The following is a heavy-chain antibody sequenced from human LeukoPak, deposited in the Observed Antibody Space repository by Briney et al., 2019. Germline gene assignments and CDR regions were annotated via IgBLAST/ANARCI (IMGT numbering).Heavy chain of an antibody. J-gene: IGHJ3*02. CDR1: GFSLSTYW. CDR2: ISSDGSTT. CDR3: AGEEAPKEGDDAFDI. Sequence: GGSLRLSCAASGFSLSTYWMHWVRQAPGKGLVWVSRISSDGSTTNYAASVKGRFTISRDNARNTLYLQMNSLRAEDTALYYCAGEEAPKEGDDAFDIWGQGTMVTVSS. V-gene: IGHV3-74*01. D-gene: IGHD3-16*01.